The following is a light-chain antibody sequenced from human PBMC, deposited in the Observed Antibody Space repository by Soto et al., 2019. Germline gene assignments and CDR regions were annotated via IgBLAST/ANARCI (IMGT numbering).Light chain of an antibody. CDR1: QSIASF. Sequence: DVQMTQSPSSLSASVGDRVTITCRASQSIASFLNWYQQRPGTAPKLLIYATSNLESGVPSRFSGRGSATDFTLSINSLQPEDFATYFCQQTYTMPVTFGQGTRLE. J-gene: IGKJ2*01. V-gene: IGKV1-39*01. CDR3: QQTYTMPVT. CDR2: ATS.